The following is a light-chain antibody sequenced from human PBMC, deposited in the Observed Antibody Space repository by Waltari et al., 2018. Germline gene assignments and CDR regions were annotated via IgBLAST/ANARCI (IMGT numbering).Light chain of an antibody. Sequence: EIVLTQSPVTLSLSPGERAPLSCRASQTVRTHLAWYQHKPGQAPRLLIYNASLRASGIPARFSGSGSGTDFTLTNRHLEPEDCAFYYCQHRDNWLFTFGPGTKVEVK. CDR3: QHRDNWLFT. J-gene: IGKJ3*01. CDR1: QTVRTH. CDR2: NAS. V-gene: IGKV3-11*01.